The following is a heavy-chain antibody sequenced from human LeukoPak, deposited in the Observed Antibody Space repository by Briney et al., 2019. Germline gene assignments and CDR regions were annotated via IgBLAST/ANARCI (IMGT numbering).Heavy chain of an antibody. CDR1: GGSISSYY. Sequence: SETLSLTCTVSGGSISSYYWSWIRQPPGKGLEWIGYIYYSGSTYYNPSLKSRVTISVDTSKSQFSLKLSSVTAADTAVYYCARGIVVVPAAVDWFDPWGQGTLVTVSS. CDR2: IYYSGST. CDR3: ARGIVVVPAAVDWFDP. V-gene: IGHV4-59*12. D-gene: IGHD2-2*01. J-gene: IGHJ5*02.